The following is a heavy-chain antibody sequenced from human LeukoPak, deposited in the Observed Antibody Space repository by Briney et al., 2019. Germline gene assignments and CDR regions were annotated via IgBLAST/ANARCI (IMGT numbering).Heavy chain of an antibody. D-gene: IGHD3-3*01. V-gene: IGHV3-7*03. CDR2: IKEDGSSQ. J-gene: IGHJ6*02. CDR1: GFTFSHSW. CDR3: AKNSGTPAYYDFWSGYYNLGMDV. Sequence: GGSLRLSCVASGFTFSHSWMTWVRQAPGKGLEWVGHIKEDGSSQNYADSVKGRFTISRDNSKNTLYLQMNSLRAEDTAVYYCAKNSGTPAYYDFWSGYYNLGMDVWGQGTTVTVSS.